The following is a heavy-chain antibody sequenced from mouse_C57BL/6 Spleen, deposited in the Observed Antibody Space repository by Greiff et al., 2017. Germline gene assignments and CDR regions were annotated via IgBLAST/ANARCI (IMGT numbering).Heavy chain of an antibody. V-gene: IGHV3-6*01. CDR3: ARENWDAY. CDR2: ISNDGSN. CDR1: GYSITSGYY. J-gene: IGHJ3*01. Sequence: EVKLVESGPGLVKPSQSLSLTCSVTGYSITSGYYWNWIRQFPGNKLEWMGYISNDGSNNYNPSLKNRISITRDTSKNQFFLKLNSVTTEDTATYYCARENWDAYWGQGTLVTVSA. D-gene: IGHD4-1*01.